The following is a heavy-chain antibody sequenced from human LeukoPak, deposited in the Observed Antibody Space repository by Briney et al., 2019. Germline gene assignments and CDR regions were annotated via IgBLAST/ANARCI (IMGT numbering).Heavy chain of an antibody. Sequence: GASVKVSCKASGGTFSSYAISWVRQAPGQGLEWMGGIIPIFGTANYAQKFQGRVTITADESTSTAYMELSSLRSEDTAVYYCAREFSDFWSAFDIWGQGTMVTVSS. J-gene: IGHJ3*02. D-gene: IGHD3-3*01. CDR3: AREFSDFWSAFDI. V-gene: IGHV1-69*13. CDR1: GGTFSSYA. CDR2: IIPIFGTA.